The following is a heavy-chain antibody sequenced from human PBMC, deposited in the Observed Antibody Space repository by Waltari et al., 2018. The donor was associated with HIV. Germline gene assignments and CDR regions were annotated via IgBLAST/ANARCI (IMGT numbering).Heavy chain of an antibody. D-gene: IGHD3-22*01. CDR1: GGSISSGSYY. CDR2: IYTSWST. V-gene: IGHV4-61*02. Sequence: QVQLQESGPGLVKPSQTLSLTCTVSGGSISSGSYYWSWIRQPAGKGLEWIGRIYTSWSTNYNPSLKSRVTISVDTSKNQFSLKLSSVTAADTAVYYCARDRNYYYDSSGYFFNAFDIWGQGTMVTVSS. J-gene: IGHJ3*02. CDR3: ARDRNYYYDSSGYFFNAFDI.